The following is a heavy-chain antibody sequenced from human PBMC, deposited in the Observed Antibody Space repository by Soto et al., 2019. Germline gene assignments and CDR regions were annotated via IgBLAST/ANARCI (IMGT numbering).Heavy chain of an antibody. CDR3: AKESSYSGYVIPYYFDY. CDR1: GGSISSYY. CDR2: IYYSGST. Sequence: PSETLSLTCTVSGGSISSYYWSWIRQPPGKGLEWIGYIYYSGSTNYNPSLKSRVTISVDTSKNQFSLKLSSVTAADTAVYYCAKESSYSGYVIPYYFDYWGQGTLVTVSS. D-gene: IGHD5-12*01. V-gene: IGHV4-59*01. J-gene: IGHJ4*02.